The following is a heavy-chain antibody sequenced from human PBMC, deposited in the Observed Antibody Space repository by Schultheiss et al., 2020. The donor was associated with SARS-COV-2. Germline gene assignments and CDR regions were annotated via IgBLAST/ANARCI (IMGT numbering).Heavy chain of an antibody. D-gene: IGHD3-9*01. Sequence: GESLKISCAASGFTVSSNYMSWVRQAPGKGLEWVSVIYSGGSTYYADSVKGRFTISRDNSKNTLYLQMDSLRPGDTAMYYCATRYDYWGQGTLVTVSS. CDR1: GFTVSSNY. CDR2: IYSGGST. CDR3: ATRYDY. V-gene: IGHV3-53*05. J-gene: IGHJ4*02.